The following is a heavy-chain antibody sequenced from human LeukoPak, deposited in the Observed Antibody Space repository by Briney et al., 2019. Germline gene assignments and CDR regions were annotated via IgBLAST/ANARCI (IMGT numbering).Heavy chain of an antibody. Sequence: SETLSLTCTVSGGSINTYYWSWIRQPPGKGLEWIGYLYNSGTTNYNPSLKSRVSISGDTSKNQFSLKLSSVTAADTAVYYCARGPHTGVNYYDSSGYYYWGQGTLVTVSS. CDR1: GGSINTYY. CDR3: ARGPHTGVNYYDSSGYYY. V-gene: IGHV4-59*12. J-gene: IGHJ4*02. D-gene: IGHD3-22*01. CDR2: LYNSGTT.